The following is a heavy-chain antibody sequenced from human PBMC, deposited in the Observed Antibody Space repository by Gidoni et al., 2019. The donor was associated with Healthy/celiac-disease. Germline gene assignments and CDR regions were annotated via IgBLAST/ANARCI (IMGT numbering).Heavy chain of an antibody. CDR1: GVTFRSYG. D-gene: IGHD3-3*01. CDR2: IWYDGRNN. CDR3: ARVLYDFWSGYPEYYFDY. J-gene: IGHJ4*02. V-gene: IGHV3-33*01. Sequence: QVQLVESGGGVVQPGRSLRLSCAASGVTFRSYGMHWVRQAPGKGLEWVAVIWYDGRNNYYADSVKGRFTISRDNSKNTLYLQMNSLRAEDTAVYYCARVLYDFWSGYPEYYFDYWGQGTLVTVSS.